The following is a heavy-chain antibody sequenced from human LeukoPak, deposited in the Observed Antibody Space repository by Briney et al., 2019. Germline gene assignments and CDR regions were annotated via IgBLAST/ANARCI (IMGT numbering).Heavy chain of an antibody. CDR1: GFTFSSYS. D-gene: IGHD2-21*02. J-gene: IGHJ6*03. CDR2: ISSSSSYI. Sequence: GGSLRLSCAASGFTFSSYSMNWVRQAPGKGLEWVSSISSSSSYIYYADSVKGRFTISRDNAKNSLYLQMNSLRAEDTAVYYCARDPYCGGDCFLGYMDVWGKGTTVTVSS. CDR3: ARDPYCGGDCFLGYMDV. V-gene: IGHV3-21*01.